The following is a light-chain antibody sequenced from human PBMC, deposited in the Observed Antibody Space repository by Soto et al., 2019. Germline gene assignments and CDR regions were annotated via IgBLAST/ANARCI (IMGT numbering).Light chain of an antibody. CDR3: QQNGSLPIT. J-gene: IGKJ5*01. Sequence: DIVLTQSPGTLSLSPGERATLSCRASQNLTGGYLAWFQQKPGQTPRLLIYSASNRATGIPDRFSGSGSGTDFTLTISRLVPEDFVVYYCQQNGSLPITFGQGTRLEIK. V-gene: IGKV3-20*01. CDR2: SAS. CDR1: QNLTGGY.